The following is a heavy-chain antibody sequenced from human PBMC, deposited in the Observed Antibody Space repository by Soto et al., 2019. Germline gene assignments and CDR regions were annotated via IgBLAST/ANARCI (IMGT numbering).Heavy chain of an antibody. V-gene: IGHV3-30*03. CDR2: ISYDGSYK. Sequence: GGSLRLSCAASGFTFSSYGMHWVRQAPGKGLEWVALISYDGSYKYYADPVKGRFTISRDNSKNTLYLQMNSLRAEDTAVYYCAGSYVHNWFDPWGQGTLVTVS. J-gene: IGHJ5*02. CDR1: GFTFSSYG. D-gene: IGHD3-16*01. CDR3: AGSYVHNWFDP.